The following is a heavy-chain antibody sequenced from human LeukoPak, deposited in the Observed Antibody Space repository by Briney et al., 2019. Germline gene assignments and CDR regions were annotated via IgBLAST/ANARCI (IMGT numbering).Heavy chain of an antibody. D-gene: IGHD4/OR15-4a*01. Sequence: PSETLSLTWTVSGGSISSSSYYWGWIRQPPGKGLEWIGSIYYSGSTYYNPSPKSRVTISVDTSKNQFSLKLSSVTAADTAVYYCARVRDYGAHFGSLWYFDLWGRGTLVTVSS. J-gene: IGHJ2*01. CDR2: IYYSGST. CDR1: GGSISSSSYY. CDR3: ARVRDYGAHFGSLWYFDL. V-gene: IGHV4-39*07.